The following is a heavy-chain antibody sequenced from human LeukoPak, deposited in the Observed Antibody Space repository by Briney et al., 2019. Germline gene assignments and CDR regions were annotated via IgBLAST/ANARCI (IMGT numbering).Heavy chain of an antibody. CDR2: INPYNGNT. CDR3: ARAAYYYDSSPNWFDP. V-gene: IGHV1-18*01. Sequence: ASVKVSCKASGYTFTSYGISWVRQAPGQGLEWMGWINPYNGNTNYAQKLQGRVTMTTDTSTSTAYMELRSLRSDDTAVYYCARAAYYYDSSPNWFDPWGQGTLVTVSS. J-gene: IGHJ5*02. D-gene: IGHD3-22*01. CDR1: GYTFTSYG.